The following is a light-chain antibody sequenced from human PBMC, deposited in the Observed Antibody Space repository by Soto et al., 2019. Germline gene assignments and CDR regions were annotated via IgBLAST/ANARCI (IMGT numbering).Light chain of an antibody. CDR1: QSVNIY. Sequence: EIVLTQSPATLSLSPLEIATRSFMASQSVNIYLAWYQQKPGQAPRLLIYDASNRATGIPARFSGSGSGTDFTLTISSLEPEDIAVYYCQQRSNWRVTFGGGTKVDIK. J-gene: IGKJ4*01. CDR2: DAS. CDR3: QQRSNWRVT. V-gene: IGKV3-11*01.